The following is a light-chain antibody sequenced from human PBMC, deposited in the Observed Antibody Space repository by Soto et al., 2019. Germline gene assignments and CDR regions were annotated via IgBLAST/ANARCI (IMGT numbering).Light chain of an antibody. CDR2: DVX. Sequence: QSVLTQPRSVSGSPGQSVTISCTGTSSDVGGYNYVSWYQQHPGKAPKLMIYDVXXRTSGETHRFSGSKYGNTASLTISGLQAEDEADYYCCSYAGSYTFVFGTGAKV. CDR1: SSDVGGYNY. CDR3: CSYAGSYTFV. J-gene: IGLJ1*01. V-gene: IGLV2-11*01.